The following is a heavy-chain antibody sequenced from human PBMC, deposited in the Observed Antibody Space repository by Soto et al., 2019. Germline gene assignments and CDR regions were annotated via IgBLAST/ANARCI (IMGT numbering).Heavy chain of an antibody. Sequence: QVQLVQSGAEVKKPGSSVKVSCKASGGTFSSYAISWVRQAPGQGLEWMGGIIPIFGTANYAQKFQGRVTITADESTSTAYMELSSLRSEDTAVYYCVREARLELHLDGWFDPWGQGTLVTVSS. V-gene: IGHV1-69*01. CDR3: VREARLELHLDGWFDP. CDR1: GGTFSSYA. J-gene: IGHJ5*02. CDR2: IIPIFGTA. D-gene: IGHD1-7*01.